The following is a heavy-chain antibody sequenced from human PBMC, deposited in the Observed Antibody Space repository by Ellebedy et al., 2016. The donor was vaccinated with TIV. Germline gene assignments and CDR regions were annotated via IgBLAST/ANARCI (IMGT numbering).Heavy chain of an antibody. D-gene: IGHD6-19*01. CDR2: IIPILGIA. V-gene: IGHV1-69*10. J-gene: IGHJ4*02. Sequence: ASVKVSCKASGYTFTSYGISWVRQAPGQGLEWMGWIIPILGIANYAQKFQGRVTITADKSTSTAYMELSSLRSEDTAVYYCARDGEAGIDYWGQGTLVTVSS. CDR3: ARDGEAGIDY. CDR1: GYTFTSYG.